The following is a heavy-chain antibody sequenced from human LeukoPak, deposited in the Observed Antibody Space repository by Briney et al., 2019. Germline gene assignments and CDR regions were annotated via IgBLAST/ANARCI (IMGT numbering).Heavy chain of an antibody. V-gene: IGHV3-15*04. J-gene: IGHJ6*02. CDR3: TTDEDWNYARKDV. CDR2: TVSEIDGGTT. Sequence: GGSLRLSCAASGFTFNYAWMSWVRQAPGKGLEWVGRTVSEIDGGTTDYAAPVKGRFTISRDDSKSTLYLQMNSLKIEDTAVYYCTTDEDWNYARKDVWGQGATVIVSS. D-gene: IGHD1-7*01. CDR1: GFTFNYAW.